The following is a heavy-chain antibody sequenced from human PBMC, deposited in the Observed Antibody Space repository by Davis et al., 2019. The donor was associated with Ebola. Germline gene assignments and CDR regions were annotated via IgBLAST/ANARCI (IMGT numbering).Heavy chain of an antibody. CDR1: GGSISSYY. CDR2: IYDTGST. V-gene: IGHV4-59*01. D-gene: IGHD3-22*01. CDR3: ARAPRDYYNSKGSIWPNAFDI. Sequence: PSETLSLTCTVSGGSISSYYWSWIRQTPKKGLESIGYIYDTGSTKYNPSLNIRVTISLATPRNQFSLKLTSVIAEDTAIYYCARAPRDYYNSKGSIWPNAFDIWGQGTVVTVSS. J-gene: IGHJ3*02.